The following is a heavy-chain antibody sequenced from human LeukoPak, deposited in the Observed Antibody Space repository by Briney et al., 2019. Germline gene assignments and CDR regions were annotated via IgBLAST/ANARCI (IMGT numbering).Heavy chain of an antibody. Sequence: GGSLRLSCAASGFTFSDYYMNWIRQAPGKGLEWVSYISSSGSTIYYADSVKGRFTISRDNAKNSLYLQMNSLRAEDTAVYYCARYYYDSSGYYYFDYWSQGTLVTVSS. CDR1: GFTFSDYY. CDR3: ARYYYDSSGYYYFDY. CDR2: ISSSGSTI. J-gene: IGHJ4*02. V-gene: IGHV3-11*04. D-gene: IGHD3-22*01.